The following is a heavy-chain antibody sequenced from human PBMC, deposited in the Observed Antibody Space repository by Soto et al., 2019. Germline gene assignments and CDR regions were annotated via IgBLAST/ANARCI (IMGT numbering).Heavy chain of an antibody. J-gene: IGHJ6*02. CDR2: ISAYNGNT. Sequence: ASVKVSCKASGYTFTSYGISWVRQAPGQGLEWMGWISAYNGNTNYAQKLQGRVTMTTDTSTSTAYMELRSLRSDDTAVHYCARDVRAVAGTRSYYYYGMDVWGQGTTVTVSS. CDR3: ARDVRAVAGTRSYYYYGMDV. V-gene: IGHV1-18*01. D-gene: IGHD6-19*01. CDR1: GYTFTSYG.